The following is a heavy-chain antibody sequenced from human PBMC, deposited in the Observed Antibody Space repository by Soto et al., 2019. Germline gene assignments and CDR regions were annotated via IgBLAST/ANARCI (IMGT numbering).Heavy chain of an antibody. CDR1: GYTFTNYG. CDR3: ARCPTMIVTYGMDV. J-gene: IGHJ6*02. CDR2: ISPYNGKS. V-gene: IGHV1-18*01. D-gene: IGHD3-22*01. Sequence: QVQLVQSGAEVKKPGASVNVSCKASGYTFTNYGISWVRQAPGQGLEWMGWISPYNGKSNFAQKLQGRVTLTTDTSTTTAYMELRSLRSDDTAIYYCARCPTMIVTYGMDVWGQGTTVTVSS.